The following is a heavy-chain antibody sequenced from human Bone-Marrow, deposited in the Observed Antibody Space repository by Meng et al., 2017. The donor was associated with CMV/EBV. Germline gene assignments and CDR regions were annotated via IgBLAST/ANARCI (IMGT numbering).Heavy chain of an antibody. CDR1: GFTFSSYA. Sequence: GESLKISCAASGFTFSSYAVHWVRQAPGKGLEWVSVIYSGGSTYYADSVKGRFTISRDNSKNTLYLQMNSLRAEDTAVYYCASETYYDFWSGYYSWGQGTLVTVSS. CDR2: IYSGGST. D-gene: IGHD3-3*01. J-gene: IGHJ4*02. CDR3: ASETYYDFWSGYYS. V-gene: IGHV3-NL1*01.